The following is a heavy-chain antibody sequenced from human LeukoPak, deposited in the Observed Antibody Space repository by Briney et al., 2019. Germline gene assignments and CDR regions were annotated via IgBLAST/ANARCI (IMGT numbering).Heavy chain of an antibody. CDR2: ISYDGGNK. CDR1: GFTFSSYA. CDR3: ARATPSDY. J-gene: IGHJ4*02. Sequence: GGSLRLSCAASGFTFSSYAMHWVRQAPGKGLEWVAVISYDGGNKYYADSVKGRFTISRDNSKNTLYLQMNSLRAEDTAVYYCARATPSDYWGQGTLVTVSS. V-gene: IGHV3-30*04.